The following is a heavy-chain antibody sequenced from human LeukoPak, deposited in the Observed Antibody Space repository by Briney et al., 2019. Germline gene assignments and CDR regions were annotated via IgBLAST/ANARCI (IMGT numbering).Heavy chain of an antibody. D-gene: IGHD3-22*01. Sequence: GGSLRLSCAASGFTFSSYAMHWVRQAPGKGLEWVAVISYDGSNKYYADSVKGRFTISRDNSKNTLYLQMNSLRAEDTAVYYCAKEWRHYDSSGGFDYWGQGTLVTVSS. CDR2: ISYDGSNK. V-gene: IGHV3-30*04. CDR3: AKEWRHYDSSGGFDY. J-gene: IGHJ4*02. CDR1: GFTFSSYA.